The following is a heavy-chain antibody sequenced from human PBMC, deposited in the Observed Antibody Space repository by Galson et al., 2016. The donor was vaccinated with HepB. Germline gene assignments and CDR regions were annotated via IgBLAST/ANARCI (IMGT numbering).Heavy chain of an antibody. CDR1: GFTFSTFG. CDR3: ARDRTMTNNAFDI. J-gene: IGHJ3*02. CDR2: IWYDGGEK. V-gene: IGHV3-33*01. Sequence: SLRLSCATSGFTFSTFGMHWVRQAPGKGLEWVADIWYDGGEKYYADSVKGRFTISRDNSKNTLYLQMNSLRAEDTAMYFCARDRTMTNNAFDIWGQGTMVTVSS. D-gene: IGHD3-22*01.